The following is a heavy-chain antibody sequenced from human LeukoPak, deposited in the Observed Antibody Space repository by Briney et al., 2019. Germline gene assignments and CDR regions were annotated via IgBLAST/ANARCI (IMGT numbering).Heavy chain of an antibody. CDR3: ARRDYDENAFDI. CDR1: GFTFDGYG. V-gene: IGHV3-20*04. Sequence: PGGSLRLSCAASGFTFDGYGMSWVRQAPGKGLEWVSGINWNGGSTGYADSEKGRFTISRDNAKNSLYLQMNSLRAEDTALYYCARRDYDENAFDIWGQGTMVTVSS. CDR2: INWNGGST. J-gene: IGHJ3*02. D-gene: IGHD4-17*01.